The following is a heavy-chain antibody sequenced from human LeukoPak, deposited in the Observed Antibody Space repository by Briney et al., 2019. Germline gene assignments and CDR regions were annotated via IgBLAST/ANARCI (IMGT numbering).Heavy chain of an antibody. CDR1: GFTFDSYA. D-gene: IGHD2-2*01. J-gene: IGHJ6*03. CDR2: ISGGGGIT. CDR3: AKYGVDCSSTSCYPLYYMDV. V-gene: IGHV3-23*01. Sequence: GGSLRLSCAASGFTFDSYAMTWVRQAPGKGLEWVSSISGGGGITNYADSVKGRFTISRDNSKYTLFLQMNSLRAEDTAVYYCAKYGVDCSSTSCYPLYYMDVWGKGTTVTVSS.